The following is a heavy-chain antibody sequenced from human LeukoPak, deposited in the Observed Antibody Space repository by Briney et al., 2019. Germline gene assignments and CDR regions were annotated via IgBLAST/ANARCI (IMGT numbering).Heavy chain of an antibody. D-gene: IGHD3-3*01. CDR2: INPNSGGT. CDR3: ARGSPRITIFGVVTTEIDY. J-gene: IGHJ4*02. CDR1: GYTFSGYY. V-gene: IGHV1-2*02. Sequence: GASVEVSCKASGYTFSGYYIHWVRQAPGQGLEWMGWINPNSGGTNYAQKFQGRVTMTRDTSISTAYMELSRLRSDDTAVYYCARGSPRITIFGVVTTEIDYWGQGTLVTVSS.